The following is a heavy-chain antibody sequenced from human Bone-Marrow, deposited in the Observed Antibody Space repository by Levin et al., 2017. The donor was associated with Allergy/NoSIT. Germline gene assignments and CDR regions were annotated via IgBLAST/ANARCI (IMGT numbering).Heavy chain of an antibody. Sequence: RAGGSLRLSCAASGFTFSSFGMHWVRQAPGKGLEWVAVISYDGSNKLSSDSVKGRFTITRDNSKNTLFLQMNSLRAEDTGIYFCAKDSHYYYSYMEVWGKGTTVAVSS. J-gene: IGHJ6*03. V-gene: IGHV3-30*18. CDR2: ISYDGSNK. CDR3: AKDSHYYYSYMEV. CDR1: GFTFSSFG.